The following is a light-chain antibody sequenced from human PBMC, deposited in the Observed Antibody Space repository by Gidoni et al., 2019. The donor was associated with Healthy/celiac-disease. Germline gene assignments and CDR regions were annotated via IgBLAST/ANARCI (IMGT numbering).Light chain of an antibody. CDR3: QSYDSSLSGYV. J-gene: IGLJ1*01. Sequence: QYVLTQPPSVSGAPGQRVTISCTGSSSNLGAGYDVRWYQQLPGTAPKLLIYGNSNRPSGVPDRFSGSKSGTSASLAITGLQAEDEADYYCQSYDSSLSGYVFGTGTKVTVL. CDR1: SSNLGAGYD. CDR2: GNS. V-gene: IGLV1-40*01.